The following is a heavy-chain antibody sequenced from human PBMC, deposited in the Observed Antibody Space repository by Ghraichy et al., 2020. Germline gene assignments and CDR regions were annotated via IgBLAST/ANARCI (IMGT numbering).Heavy chain of an antibody. Sequence: GESLNISCAASGFTFSDHYMDWVRQAPGKGLEWVGRTRNKANRYITEYAASVKGRFIISRDDSKDSVYLQMNSLKTEDTAVYYCARVRGRSYVWYFDLWGRGTLVTVSS. CDR2: TRNKANRYIT. J-gene: IGHJ2*01. CDR1: GFTFSDHY. D-gene: IGHD1-26*01. V-gene: IGHV3-72*01. CDR3: ARVRGRSYVWYFDL.